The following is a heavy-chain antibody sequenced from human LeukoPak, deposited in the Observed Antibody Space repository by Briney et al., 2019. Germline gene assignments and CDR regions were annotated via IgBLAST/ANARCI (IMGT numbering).Heavy chain of an antibody. Sequence: GGSLRLSCAASGFTFSSYAMSWVRQAPGKGLEWVSAISGSGGSTCYADSVKGRFTISRDNSKNTLYLQMNSLRAEDTAVYYCAKPSGTGTMAYYYYYMDVWGKGTTVTVSS. CDR2: ISGSGGST. V-gene: IGHV3-23*01. J-gene: IGHJ6*03. CDR3: AKPSGTGTMAYYYYYMDV. CDR1: GFTFSSYA. D-gene: IGHD1-1*01.